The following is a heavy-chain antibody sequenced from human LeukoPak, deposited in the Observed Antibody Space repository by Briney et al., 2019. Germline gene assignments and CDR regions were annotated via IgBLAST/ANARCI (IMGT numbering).Heavy chain of an antibody. D-gene: IGHD5-24*01. CDR1: GGYIGTYY. V-gene: IGHV4-59*08. CDR2: IFHSGAT. CDR3: ARGTANYNYFDP. Sequence: SETLSLTCSVSGGYIGTYYWTWIRQPPGKGLEWIGYIFHSGATKYDTSLKGRVTISLDMSKNQFSLRLNSVTATDTAVYYCARGTANYNYFDPWGQGTLVIVSS. J-gene: IGHJ5*02.